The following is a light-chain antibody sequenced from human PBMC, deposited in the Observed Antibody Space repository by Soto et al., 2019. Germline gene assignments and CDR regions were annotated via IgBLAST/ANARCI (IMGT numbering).Light chain of an antibody. Sequence: QSALTQPASVSGSPGQSITISCTGTSSDLDGYNYVSWYQYHPGKAPKLMIFDVSNRPSGISNRVSGSKSGNTASLTISGLKDEDEADYYCSSFTISRNTVTFGGGTKLTVL. CDR3: SSFTISRNTVT. CDR2: DVS. CDR1: SSDLDGYNY. V-gene: IGLV2-14*01. J-gene: IGLJ2*01.